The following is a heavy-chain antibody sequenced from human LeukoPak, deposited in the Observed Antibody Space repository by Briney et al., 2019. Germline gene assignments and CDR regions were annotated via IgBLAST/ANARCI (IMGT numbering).Heavy chain of an antibody. D-gene: IGHD1-26*01. CDR3: ARVGSWELQRVFDS. Sequence: GGSLRLSCVASGFTFDSYWMTWVRQVAGKGLEWVANIRQGGNENYYADSVEGRFTISRDNARNSLFLQMDSLRVEDTAVYYCARVGSWELQRVFDSWGQGTLVTVSS. CDR2: IRQGGNEN. J-gene: IGHJ4*02. CDR1: GFTFDSYW. V-gene: IGHV3-7*01.